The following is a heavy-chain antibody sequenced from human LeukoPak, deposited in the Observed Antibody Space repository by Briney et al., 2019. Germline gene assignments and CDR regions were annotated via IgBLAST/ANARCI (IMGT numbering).Heavy chain of an antibody. J-gene: IGHJ3*02. V-gene: IGHV1-69*05. CDR2: IIPIFGTA. D-gene: IGHD6-19*01. Sequence: SVKVSCKASGGTFSSYAVSWVRQAPGQGLEWMGGIIPIFGTANYAQKFQGRVTITTDESTSTAYMELSSLRSEDTAVYYCARAHSSGWSQDAFDIWGQGIMVTVSS. CDR1: GGTFSSYA. CDR3: ARAHSSGWSQDAFDI.